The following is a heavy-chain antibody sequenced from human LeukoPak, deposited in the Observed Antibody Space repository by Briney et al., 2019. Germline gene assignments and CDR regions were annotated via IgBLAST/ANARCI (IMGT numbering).Heavy chain of an antibody. Sequence: SETLSLTCTVSGGSISSSSYYWGWIRQPPGKGLEWIGSTYYSGSTYYNPSLKSRVTISVDTSKNQFSLKLSSVTAADTAVYYCARANYDFWSGYRPHDAFDIWGQGTMVTVSS. J-gene: IGHJ3*02. V-gene: IGHV4-39*01. D-gene: IGHD3-3*01. CDR1: GGSISSSSYY. CDR2: TYYSGST. CDR3: ARANYDFWSGYRPHDAFDI.